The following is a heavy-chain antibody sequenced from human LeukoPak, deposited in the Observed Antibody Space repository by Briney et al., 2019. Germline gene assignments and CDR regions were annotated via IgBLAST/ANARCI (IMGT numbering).Heavy chain of an antibody. J-gene: IGHJ6*03. V-gene: IGHV1-69*05. Sequence: ASVKVSCKASGGTFSSYAISWVRQAPGQGLEWMGGIIPIFGTANYAQKFQGRVTITTDESTSTAYMELSSLRSEDTAVYYCARNPRIPPGKYYCYYYMDVWGKGTTVTVSS. CDR3: ARNPRIPPGKYYCYYYMDV. CDR2: IIPIFGTA. CDR1: GGTFSSYA. D-gene: IGHD3-10*01.